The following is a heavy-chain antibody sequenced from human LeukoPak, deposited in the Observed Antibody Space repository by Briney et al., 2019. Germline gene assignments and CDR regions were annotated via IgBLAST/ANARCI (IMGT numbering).Heavy chain of an antibody. D-gene: IGHD2-15*01. J-gene: IGHJ4*02. CDR2: ISSSSTI. Sequence: GGSLRLSCAASGFTFSSYWMSWVRQAPGKGLEWVSYISSSSTIYYADSVKGRFTISRDNAKNSLYLQMNSLRAEDTAVYYCARDMTPIDYWGQGTLVTVSS. CDR1: GFTFSSYW. CDR3: ARDMTPIDY. V-gene: IGHV3-48*01.